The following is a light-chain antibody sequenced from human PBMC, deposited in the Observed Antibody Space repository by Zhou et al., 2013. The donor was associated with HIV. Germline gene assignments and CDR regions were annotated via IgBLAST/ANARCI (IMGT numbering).Light chain of an antibody. CDR3: EQHGNSPPFT. Sequence: EIVLTQSPGTLSLSPGERATLSCRVSQSVSSSNSYFAWYQQKPGQAPRLRIYGASSRATGIPDTFSGSGSGTDFTLTNSRLEPEDFAVYYCEQHGNSPPFTFGPGTKVDIK. V-gene: IGKV3-20*01. J-gene: IGKJ3*01. CDR1: QSVSSSNSY. CDR2: GAS.